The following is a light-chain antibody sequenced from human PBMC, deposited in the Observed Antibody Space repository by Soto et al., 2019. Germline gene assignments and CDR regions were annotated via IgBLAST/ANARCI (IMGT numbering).Light chain of an antibody. J-gene: IGLJ1*01. CDR3: SSYTISSTFV. Sequence: QAVSVSGSPGQSITISCTGTSSDVGGYKYVSWYQQHPGKAPKLMIYEVSNRPSGVSNRFSGSKSDNTASLTISGLQAEDEADYYCSSYTISSTFVFGTGTKLTVL. CDR2: EVS. V-gene: IGLV2-14*01. CDR1: SSDVGGYKY.